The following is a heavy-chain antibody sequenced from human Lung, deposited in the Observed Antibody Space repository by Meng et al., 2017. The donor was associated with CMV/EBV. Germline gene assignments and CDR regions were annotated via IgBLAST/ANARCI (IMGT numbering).Heavy chain of an antibody. CDR3: LRGSGGSV. CDR1: GAFMSNSGNYE. V-gene: IGHV4-39*07. D-gene: IGHD3-10*01. J-gene: IGHJ1*01. Sequence: LQRTESGPRLVKPSETLTLTCNVSGAFMSNSGNYEWGWLRQRPGNGLEWIGEIPHRGSSAYNPSLKSRVSMSIDKSKNQFSLKLTSVTAADTAVYHCLRGSGGSVWGQGTLVTVSS. CDR2: IPHRGSS.